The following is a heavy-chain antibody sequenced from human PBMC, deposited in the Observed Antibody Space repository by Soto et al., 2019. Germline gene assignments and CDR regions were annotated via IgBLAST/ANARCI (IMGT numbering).Heavy chain of an antibody. D-gene: IGHD3-22*01. J-gene: IGHJ4*02. CDR1: GFTFSSYA. CDR3: AKGGYYFDSSGYFDY. Sequence: GGSLRLSCAASGFTFSSYAMSWVRQAPGKGLEWVSAISGSGGSTYYADSVKGRFTISRDNSKKMLYLQMNSLRAEDTAVYYCAKGGYYFDSSGYFDYWGLGTLVTVSS. CDR2: ISGSGGST. V-gene: IGHV3-23*01.